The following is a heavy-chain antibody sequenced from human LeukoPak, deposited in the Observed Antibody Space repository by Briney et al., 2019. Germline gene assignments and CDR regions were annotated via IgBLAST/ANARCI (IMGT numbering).Heavy chain of an antibody. Sequence: SETLSLTCTVSGDSISSSNCYWGWIRQPPGKGLEWTGSIYFSGGTYYNASLKRRVTISVDTSKNQFSLQLSSVTAADTAVYYCARQTGSGLFSLPGGQGTLVTVSS. CDR3: ARQTGSGLFSLP. CDR2: IYFSGGT. V-gene: IGHV4-39*01. D-gene: IGHD3-10*01. J-gene: IGHJ4*02. CDR1: GDSISSSNCY.